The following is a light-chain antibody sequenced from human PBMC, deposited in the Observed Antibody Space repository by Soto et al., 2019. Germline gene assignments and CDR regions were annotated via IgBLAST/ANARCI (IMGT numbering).Light chain of an antibody. CDR1: SSDVGGYNY. CDR3: RAYTSSSTYV. J-gene: IGLJ1*01. Sequence: QSALTQPASVSGSPGQSITISCTGTSSDVGGYNYVSWYQQHPGKAPKLMIYEVRNRPSGVSNRFSGSKSGNTASLTISGLQAEDEADYYCRAYTSSSTYVFGTGTKVTVL. CDR2: EVR. V-gene: IGLV2-14*01.